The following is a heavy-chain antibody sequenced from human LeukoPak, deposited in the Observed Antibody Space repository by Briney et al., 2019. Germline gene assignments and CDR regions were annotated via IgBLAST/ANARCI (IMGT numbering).Heavy chain of an antibody. CDR2: INSDGSTT. CDR3: AGDLTTGY. V-gene: IGHV3-74*01. D-gene: IGHD1-1*01. Sequence: GGSLRLSCAASGFTFDDYEMSWVRQAPGKGLVWVSHINSDGSTTNYADSVKGRFTISRDNAQSTVYLQMNSLRAEDTAVYYCAGDLTTGYWGQGTLVTVSS. J-gene: IGHJ4*02. CDR1: GFTFDDYE.